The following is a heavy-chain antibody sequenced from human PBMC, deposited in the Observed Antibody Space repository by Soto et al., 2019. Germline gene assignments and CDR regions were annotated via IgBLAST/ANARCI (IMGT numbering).Heavy chain of an antibody. CDR1: GGSFSGYY. J-gene: IGHJ5*02. CDR3: ARGRMVVAATRSGGFDP. Sequence: SQTLSLTCAVYGGSFSGYYWSWIRQPPGKGLEWIGEINHSGSTNYNPSLKSRVTISVDTSKNQFYLKLSSVTAADTAVYYGARGRMVVAATRSGGFDPWGQGTLVTVSS. D-gene: IGHD2-15*01. CDR2: INHSGST. V-gene: IGHV4-34*01.